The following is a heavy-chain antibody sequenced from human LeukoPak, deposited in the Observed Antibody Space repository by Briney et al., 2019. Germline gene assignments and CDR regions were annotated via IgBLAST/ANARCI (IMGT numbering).Heavy chain of an antibody. V-gene: IGHV3-74*01. Sequence: PGGSLRLSCAASGFTFSSYSMHWVRQAPGKGLVWVSRINSDGSTTYYADSVEGRFTISRDNAKNTLYLQMNSLRAEDTAVYYCASLITIFGVDHNYFDCWGQGTLVTVSS. J-gene: IGHJ4*02. D-gene: IGHD3-3*01. CDR1: GFTFSSYS. CDR3: ASLITIFGVDHNYFDC. CDR2: INSDGSTT.